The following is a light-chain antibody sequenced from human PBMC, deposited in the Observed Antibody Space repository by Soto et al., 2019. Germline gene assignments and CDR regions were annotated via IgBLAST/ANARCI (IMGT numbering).Light chain of an antibody. Sequence: DIQLTQSPSTLSASVGDRVTFTCRASQGINRWLAWYQQKPGKAPKVLIYDASSLESGVPSRFSGSGSGTELTLTISSLQPDDFATYYCQQSSPYSAFTFGQGTKLEVK. J-gene: IGKJ2*01. CDR1: QGINRW. V-gene: IGKV1-5*01. CDR2: DAS. CDR3: QQSSPYSAFT.